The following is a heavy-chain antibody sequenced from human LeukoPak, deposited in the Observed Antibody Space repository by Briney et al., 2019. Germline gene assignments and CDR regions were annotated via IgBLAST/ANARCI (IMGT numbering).Heavy chain of an antibody. D-gene: IGHD3-10*01. CDR2: ISYDGSNK. Sequence: GGSLRLSCAASGFTFSSYGMHWVRQAPGKGLEWVAVISYDGSNKYYADSVKGRFTISRDNSKNTLYLQMNSLRAEDTAVYYCAKGALWGAFDIWGQGTMVTVSS. CDR1: GFTFSSYG. CDR3: AKGALWGAFDI. V-gene: IGHV3-30*18. J-gene: IGHJ3*02.